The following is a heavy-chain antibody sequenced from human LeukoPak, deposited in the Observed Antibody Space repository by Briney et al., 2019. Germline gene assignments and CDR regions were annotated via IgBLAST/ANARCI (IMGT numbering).Heavy chain of an antibody. Sequence: GGSLRLSCASSGFTFSSYEMNWVREAPGKGLEWVSYISSSGSTIYYADSVKGRFTISRDNAKNSLYLQMNSLRAEDTAVYYCAELGFTMIGGVWGKGTTVTISS. CDR1: GFTFSSYE. J-gene: IGHJ6*04. D-gene: IGHD3-10*02. CDR3: AELGFTMIGGV. V-gene: IGHV3-48*03. CDR2: ISSSGSTI.